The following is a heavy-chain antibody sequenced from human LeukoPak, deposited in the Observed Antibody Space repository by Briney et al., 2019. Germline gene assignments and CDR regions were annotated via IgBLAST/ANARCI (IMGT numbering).Heavy chain of an antibody. Sequence: GESLKISCKGSEYTFTNSWIGWVRQMPGKGLEWMGMIYPADSDTRYSPSFQGQVTISVDKSITTAYVQWSSLQASDTAMYYCARLTTETRRNQYYSMDVWGKGTTVTVSS. CDR1: EYTFTNSW. V-gene: IGHV5-51*01. J-gene: IGHJ6*03. CDR2: IYPADSDT. D-gene: IGHD4-11*01. CDR3: ARLTTETRRNQYYSMDV.